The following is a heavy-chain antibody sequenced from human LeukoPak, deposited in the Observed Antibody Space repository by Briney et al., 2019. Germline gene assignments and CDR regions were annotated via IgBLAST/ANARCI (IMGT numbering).Heavy chain of an antibody. CDR3: ARDRGGSYYDY. Sequence: GGSLRLSCVASGFTFSSHNMNWVRQAPGKGLEWVANIKQDGSVKYYVDSVKGRFTISRDNAKNSLYLQMNSLRAEDTAVYYCARDRGGSYYDYWGQGTLVTVSS. V-gene: IGHV3-7*01. CDR2: IKQDGSVK. D-gene: IGHD1-26*01. J-gene: IGHJ4*02. CDR1: GFTFSSHN.